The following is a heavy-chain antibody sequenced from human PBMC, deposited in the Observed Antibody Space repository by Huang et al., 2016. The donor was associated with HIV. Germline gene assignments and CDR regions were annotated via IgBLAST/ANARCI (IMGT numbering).Heavy chain of an antibody. D-gene: IGHD6-19*01. CDR1: GGSLHGYY. J-gene: IGHJ2*01. CDR3: ATSRSGSGWFLDI. CDR2: VNHGGSN. V-gene: IGHV4-34*01. Sequence: QVQLYQWGAGPLRPSETLSLTCGVSGGSLHGYYWHWLRQSPGRGLEWIGEVNHGGSNKYNPSLKSRVTISVDTSKIQFSLNLTSVTATDTADYYCATSRSGSGWFLDIWGRGTLVSVS.